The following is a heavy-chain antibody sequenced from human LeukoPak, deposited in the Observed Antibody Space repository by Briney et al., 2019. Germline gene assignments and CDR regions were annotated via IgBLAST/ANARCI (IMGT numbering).Heavy chain of an antibody. CDR1: GYTFSSYY. D-gene: IGHD6-19*01. CDR3: ARVGSGWSIEY. Sequence: ASVKVSCKASGYTFSSYYMHWVRQAPGQGLEWMGWISAYNGNTNYAQKVQGRVTMTTDTSTSTVHMELRSLISDDTAMYYCARVGSGWSIEYWGQGTLVTVSS. CDR2: ISAYNGNT. J-gene: IGHJ4*02. V-gene: IGHV1-18*04.